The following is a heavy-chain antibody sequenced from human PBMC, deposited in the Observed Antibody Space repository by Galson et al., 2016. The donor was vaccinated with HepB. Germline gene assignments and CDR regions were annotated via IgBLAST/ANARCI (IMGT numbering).Heavy chain of an antibody. CDR2: IKSKTDGGTT. J-gene: IGHJ4*02. Sequence: SLRLSCAASGFTFNNAWMNWVRQAPGKGLEWVGRIKSKTDGGTTDYAAPVTGRFTISRDDSKNTLYLQMNSLKAEDTAMYYCTTDIRQITIFGAAYFDYWGQGTLVTVSS. V-gene: IGHV3-15*07. CDR1: GFTFNNAW. CDR3: TTDIRQITIFGAAYFDY. D-gene: IGHD3-3*01.